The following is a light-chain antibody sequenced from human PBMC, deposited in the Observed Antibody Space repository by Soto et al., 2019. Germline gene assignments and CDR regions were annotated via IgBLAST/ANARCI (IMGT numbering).Light chain of an antibody. CDR1: SSNLGAPYD. Sequence: QSVLTQPPSVSGAPGQTVIISCSGSSSNLGAPYDVNWFRQLPGTVPRLLIYGNNNRPSGVPDRISGSKSGTSASLAISGLRSEDEAEYYCAAWDDRLSGLVFGRGTKLTVL. J-gene: IGLJ2*01. V-gene: IGLV1-40*01. CDR2: GNN. CDR3: AAWDDRLSGLV.